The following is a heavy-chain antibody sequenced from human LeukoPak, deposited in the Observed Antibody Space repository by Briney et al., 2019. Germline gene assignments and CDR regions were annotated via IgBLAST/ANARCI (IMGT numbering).Heavy chain of an antibody. CDR3: ARVPRTAGYSSGWYEGDGAFDI. Sequence: SETLSLTCTVSGGSISSYYWSWIRQPPGKGLEWIGYIYYSGSTNYNPSLKSRVTISVDTSKNQFSLKLSSVTAADTAVYYCARVPRTAGYSSGWYEGDGAFDIWGQGTMVTVSS. J-gene: IGHJ3*02. D-gene: IGHD6-19*01. CDR1: GGSISSYY. V-gene: IGHV4-59*08. CDR2: IYYSGST.